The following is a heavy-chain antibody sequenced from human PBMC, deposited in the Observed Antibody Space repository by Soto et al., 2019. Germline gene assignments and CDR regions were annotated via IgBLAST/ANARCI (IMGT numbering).Heavy chain of an antibody. CDR1: GGSISSSSYY. CDR2: IYYSGST. Sequence: PSETLSLTCTVSGGSISSSSYYWGWIRQPPGKGLEWIGGIYYSGSTYYNPSLKSRVTISVDTSKNQFSLKLSSVTAADTAVYYCASRYYDYVWGSYTGWFDPWGQGTLVTVSS. V-gene: IGHV4-39*01. D-gene: IGHD3-16*01. J-gene: IGHJ5*02. CDR3: ASRYYDYVWGSYTGWFDP.